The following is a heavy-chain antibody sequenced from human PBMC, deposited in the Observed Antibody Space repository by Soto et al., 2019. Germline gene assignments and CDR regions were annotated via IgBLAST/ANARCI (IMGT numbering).Heavy chain of an antibody. Sequence: SETLSLTCAVYGGSFSGYYWSWIRQPPGKGLEWIGEINHSGSTNYNPSLKSRVTISVDTSKNQFSLKLSSVTAADTAVYYCARATQYYDILTGSGSEKNYYYYMDVWGKGTTVTVSS. V-gene: IGHV4-34*01. D-gene: IGHD3-9*01. CDR1: GGSFSGYY. CDR3: ARATQYYDILTGSGSEKNYYYYMDV. J-gene: IGHJ6*03. CDR2: INHSGST.